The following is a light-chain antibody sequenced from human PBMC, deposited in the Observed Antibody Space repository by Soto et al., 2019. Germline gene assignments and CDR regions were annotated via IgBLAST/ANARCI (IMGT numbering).Light chain of an antibody. J-gene: IGLJ1*01. CDR1: TSDIDNYDS. CDR3: SLYTSNGSLI. CDR2: DVN. V-gene: IGLV2-18*01. Sequence: QSVLTQPPSVSGSPGQSVTISCTGTTSDIDNYDSVSWYQQAPGTAPKLIIYDVNNRPSGAPDRFSGSTSGNTASLTISRIQAEDETDYFCSLYTSNGSLIFGPGTKLTVL.